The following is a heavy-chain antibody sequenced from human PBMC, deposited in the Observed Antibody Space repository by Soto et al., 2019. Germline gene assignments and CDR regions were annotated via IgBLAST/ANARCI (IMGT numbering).Heavy chain of an antibody. CDR2: IYYSGST. CDR3: ARGVNDYGDYVTDY. CDR1: GGSISSYY. D-gene: IGHD4-17*01. Sequence: SETLSLTCTVSGGSISSYYWSWIRQPPGKGLEWIGYIYYSGSTNYNPSLKSRVTISVDTSKSQFSLKLSSVTAADTAVYYCARGVNDYGDYVTDYWGQGTLVTVSS. J-gene: IGHJ4*02. V-gene: IGHV4-59*01.